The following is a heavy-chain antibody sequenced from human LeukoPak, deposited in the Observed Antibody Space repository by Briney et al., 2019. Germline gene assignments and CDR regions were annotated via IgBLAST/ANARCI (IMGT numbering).Heavy chain of an antibody. V-gene: IGHV1-24*01. Sequence: ASVTVSCKVSGYTLTELSMHWVRQAPGKGLDWMGGFYPEDGETIYAQKFQGRVTMTEDTSTDTAYMELSRLRSEDTAVYYCATLTSSSGWPTLDYWGQGTLVTVSS. J-gene: IGHJ4*02. CDR3: ATLTSSSGWPTLDY. CDR1: GYTLTELS. D-gene: IGHD6-19*01. CDR2: FYPEDGET.